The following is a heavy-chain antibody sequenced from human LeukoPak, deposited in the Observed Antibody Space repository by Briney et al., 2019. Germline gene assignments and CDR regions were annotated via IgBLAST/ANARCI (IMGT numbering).Heavy chain of an antibody. CDR3: TTTSGGLVVGATTSYYYYGMDV. CDR1: GFTFSNAW. CDR2: IKSKTDGGTT. D-gene: IGHD1-26*01. Sequence: GGSLRLSCAASGFTFSNAWMSWARQAPGEGLEWVGRIKSKTDGGTTDYAAPVKGRFSISRDDSKNTLYLQMNSLKTEDTAVYYCTTTSGGLVVGATTSYYYYGMDVWGQGTTVSVSS. J-gene: IGHJ6*02. V-gene: IGHV3-15*01.